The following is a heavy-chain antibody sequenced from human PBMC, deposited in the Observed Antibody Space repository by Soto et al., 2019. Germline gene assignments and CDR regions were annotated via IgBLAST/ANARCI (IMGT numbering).Heavy chain of an antibody. Sequence: EVQLVESGGGLVQPGGSLRLSCAASGFTVSSNYMSWVRQAPGKGLEWVSVIYSGGSTYYADSVKGRFTISRHNSKNTLYLQMNSLRAEDTAVYYCASTSTYYDFWSGYSPKYYYYGMDVW. J-gene: IGHJ6*01. V-gene: IGHV3-53*04. CDR2: IYSGGST. CDR3: ASTSTYYDFWSGYSPKYYYYGMDV. CDR1: GFTVSSNY. D-gene: IGHD3-3*01.